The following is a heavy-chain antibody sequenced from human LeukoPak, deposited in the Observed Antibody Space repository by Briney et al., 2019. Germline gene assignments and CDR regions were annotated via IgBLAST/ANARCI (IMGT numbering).Heavy chain of an antibody. V-gene: IGHV4-30-4*01. CDR2: MYYSGST. CDR1: GGSISSGDYY. CDR3: AGSYYYDSRIDP. D-gene: IGHD3-22*01. J-gene: IGHJ5*02. Sequence: SETLSLTCTVSGGSISSGDYYWSWIRQPPGKGLEWIAYMYYSGSTYYNPSLKSRVTMSADTSKNQLSLKLSSVTAADTAVYYCAGSYYYDSRIDPWGQGILVTVSS.